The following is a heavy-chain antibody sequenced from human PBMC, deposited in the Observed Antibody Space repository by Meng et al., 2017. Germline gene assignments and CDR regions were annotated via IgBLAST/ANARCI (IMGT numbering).Heavy chain of an antibody. CDR2: INPSSGST. CDR3: HSGWYQAGDDY. D-gene: IGHD6-19*01. Sequence: VQLVRSVGEGKKPVASWMVSCKASGYTFTSYYMHCVRQAPGQGLEWMGIINPSSGSTSYAQKFQGRVTMTRDTSTSTVYMELSSLRSEDTAVDYCHSGWYQAGDDYWGQGTLVTVSS. CDR1: GYTFTSYY. V-gene: IGHV1-46*01. J-gene: IGHJ4*02.